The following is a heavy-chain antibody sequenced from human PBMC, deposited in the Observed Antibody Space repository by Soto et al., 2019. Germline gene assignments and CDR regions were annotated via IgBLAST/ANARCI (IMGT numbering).Heavy chain of an antibody. CDR3: AKARGGGDYYYGMDV. Sequence: SLRLSCAASGLTFSSYAMNWVRQAPGKGLEWVSAISGSGGNTYYADSVKGRFTISRDNSKSTVYLQMNSLRAEDTALYYCAKARGGGDYYYGMDVWGQGTTVTVSS. D-gene: IGHD3-16*01. V-gene: IGHV3-23*01. CDR1: GLTFSSYA. J-gene: IGHJ6*02. CDR2: ISGSGGNT.